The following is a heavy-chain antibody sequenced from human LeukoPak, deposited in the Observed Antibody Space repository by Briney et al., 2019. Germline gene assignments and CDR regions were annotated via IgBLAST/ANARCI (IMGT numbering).Heavy chain of an antibody. D-gene: IGHD3-22*01. J-gene: IGHJ4*02. CDR3: ARVWDYYDSSGYLDY. V-gene: IGHV7-4-1*02. CDR1: GYTFTSYA. Sequence: ASVTVSCKASGYTFTSYAMNWVRQAPGQGLEWMGWINTNTGNPTYAQGFTGRFVFSLDTSVSTAYLQISSLKAEDTAVYYCARVWDYYDSSGYLDYWGQGTLVTVSS. CDR2: INTNTGNP.